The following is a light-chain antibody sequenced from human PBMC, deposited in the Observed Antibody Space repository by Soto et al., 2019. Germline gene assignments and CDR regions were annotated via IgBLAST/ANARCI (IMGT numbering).Light chain of an antibody. CDR2: GAS. V-gene: IGKV3-20*01. CDR3: QQYDSSPLT. J-gene: IGKJ4*01. CDR1: QSVSSSY. Sequence: EIVLTQSPGTLSLSPGERATLSCRASQSVSSSYLAWYQQKPGQAPRLLIYGASSRATGIPDRFSGSGSGTDFTLTISRLEPEGFAVYYCQQYDSSPLTFGGGNKVEIK.